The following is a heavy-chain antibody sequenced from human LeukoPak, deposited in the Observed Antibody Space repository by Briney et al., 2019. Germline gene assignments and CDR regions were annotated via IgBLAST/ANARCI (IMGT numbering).Heavy chain of an antibody. CDR2: IKQDGGEK. CDR1: GFTFSSYW. CDR3: ARETVYGSRSYHPY. D-gene: IGHD3-10*01. V-gene: IGHV3-7*04. J-gene: IGHJ4*02. Sequence: PGGSLRPSCAASGFTFSSYWMSWVRQAPGKGLEWVANIKQDGGEKNYVDAVKGRFSISRDNAKSSLYLQMNSVRADDTAVYFCARETVYGSRSYHPYWGQGTLVTVSS.